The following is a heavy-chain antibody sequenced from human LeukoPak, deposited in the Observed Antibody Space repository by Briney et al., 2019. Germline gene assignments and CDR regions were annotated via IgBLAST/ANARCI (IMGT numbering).Heavy chain of an antibody. D-gene: IGHD1-7*01. Sequence: ASVTVSCKASGYTFNGYYIHWVRQAPGQGLEWMGWINPNSGGTNYAQKFQGRVTMTRDTSISTAFMELSRLRSDDTAVYYCARDSNGRDTWLELSWGSDHYMDVWGKGTTVTVSS. J-gene: IGHJ6*03. CDR3: ARDSNGRDTWLELSWGSDHYMDV. CDR1: GYTFNGYY. CDR2: INPNSGGT. V-gene: IGHV1-2*02.